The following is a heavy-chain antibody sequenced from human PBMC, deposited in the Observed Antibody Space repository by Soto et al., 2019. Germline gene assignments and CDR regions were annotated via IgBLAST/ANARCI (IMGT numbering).Heavy chain of an antibody. V-gene: IGHV4-59*08. CDR2: VYHSGKT. Sequence: QVQLQESGPGLVKPSETLSLTCTVSGDYISSHYWSWIRQPPGKGLEWIGYVYHSGKTASNPSLKSRVTISMATYQNQISLSLSAVTHADAAVYYCARPKGIAPAIWDFDLWGRGTLVTVSS. CDR3: ARPKGIAPAIWDFDL. D-gene: IGHD6-13*01. CDR1: GDYISSHY. J-gene: IGHJ2*01.